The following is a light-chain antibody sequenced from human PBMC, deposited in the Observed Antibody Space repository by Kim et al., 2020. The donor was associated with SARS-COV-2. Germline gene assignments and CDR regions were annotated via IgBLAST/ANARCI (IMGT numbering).Light chain of an antibody. J-gene: IGKJ5*01. Sequence: DVVMTQSPLSLPVTLGQPASISCWSSQSLVYSDGSTYVTWFQQRPGQSPRRLIYRVSIRDSGVPDRFSGSGSGTDFTLKISRVQAEDVGVYFCMQGTDWPPTFGQGTRLEIK. CDR3: MQGTDWPPT. V-gene: IGKV2-30*01. CDR1: QSLVYSDGSTY. CDR2: RVS.